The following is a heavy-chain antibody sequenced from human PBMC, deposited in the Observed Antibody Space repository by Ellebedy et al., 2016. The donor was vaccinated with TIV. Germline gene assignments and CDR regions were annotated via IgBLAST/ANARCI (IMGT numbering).Heavy chain of an antibody. D-gene: IGHD3-10*01. CDR2: ISGSGGST. CDR1: GFTFSSYA. Sequence: GGSLRLXXAASGFTFSSYAMSWVRQAPGKGLEWVSAISGSGGSTYYADSVKGRFTISRDNSKNTLYLQMNSLRAEDTAVYYCARPHYGSGSSPIDYWGQGTLVTVSS. J-gene: IGHJ4*02. CDR3: ARPHYGSGSSPIDY. V-gene: IGHV3-23*01.